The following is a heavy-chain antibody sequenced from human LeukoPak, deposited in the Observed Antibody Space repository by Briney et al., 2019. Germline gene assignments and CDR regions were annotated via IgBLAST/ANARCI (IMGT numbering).Heavy chain of an antibody. CDR3: ARASYNSDWYFDQ. D-gene: IGHD6-19*01. Sequence: PGGSLRLSCAVSGFTFRSHDMNWVRQAPGKGLEWISYISTSGSIIYYADSVKGRFTISRDNARNSLFLQMGSLKVEDTAVYYCARASYNSDWYFDQWGQGTLVTVSS. CDR2: ISTSGSII. J-gene: IGHJ4*02. CDR1: GFTFRSHD. V-gene: IGHV3-48*03.